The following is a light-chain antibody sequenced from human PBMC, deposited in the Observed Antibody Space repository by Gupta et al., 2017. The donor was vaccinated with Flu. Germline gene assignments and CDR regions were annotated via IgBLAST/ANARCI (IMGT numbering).Light chain of an antibody. J-gene: IGLJ1*01. CDR1: SSNIGSNT. CDR3: AAWDDSLNGYV. CDR2: SNN. V-gene: IGLV1-44*01. Sequence: QSVLTQPPSASGTPGPRVTISCSGSSSNIGSNTVNWYQQLPGTAPKLLIYSNNPRPSGVPDRFSGSKSGTSASLAISGLQSEDEADYYCAAWDDSLNGYVFGTGTKVTVL.